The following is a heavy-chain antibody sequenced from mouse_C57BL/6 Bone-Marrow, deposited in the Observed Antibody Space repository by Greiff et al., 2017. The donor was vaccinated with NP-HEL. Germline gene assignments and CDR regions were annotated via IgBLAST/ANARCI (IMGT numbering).Heavy chain of an antibody. CDR1: GYTFTSYG. CDR3: ARHYYGSSYY. J-gene: IGHJ2*01. Sequence: QVQLQQSGAELARPGASVKLSCKASGYTFTSYGISWVKQRTGQGLEWTGEIYPRSGNTYYNEKFKGKATLTADKSSSTAYMELRSLTSEDSAVYFCARHYYGSSYYWGQGTTLTVSS. V-gene: IGHV1-81*01. D-gene: IGHD1-1*01. CDR2: IYPRSGNT.